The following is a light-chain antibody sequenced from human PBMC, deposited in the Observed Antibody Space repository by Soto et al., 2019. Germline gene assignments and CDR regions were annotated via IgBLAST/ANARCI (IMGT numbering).Light chain of an antibody. CDR1: RSNIEVNT. CDR3: ASWDDSLNGYV. Sequence: QSVLTQPPSASGTPGQRVTISCSGSRSNIEVNTVNWYQQVPGTAPKLLIYSDNRRPSGVPDRFSGSKSGTSASLAISGLQSEDEADCYCASWDDSLNGYVFGTETKLTVL. J-gene: IGLJ1*01. CDR2: SDN. V-gene: IGLV1-44*01.